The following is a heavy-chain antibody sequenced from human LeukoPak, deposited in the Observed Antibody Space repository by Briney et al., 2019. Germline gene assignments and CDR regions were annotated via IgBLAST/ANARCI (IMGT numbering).Heavy chain of an antibody. CDR3: ARDLSSFLWILAPAFDI. CDR1: GGSISSGGYY. CDR2: IYYSGST. D-gene: IGHD5-18*01. V-gene: IGHV4-31*03. Sequence: SETLSLTCTVSGGSISSGGYYWSWIRQHPGKGLEWIGYIYYSGSTYYNPSLKSRVTISVDTSKNQFSLKLSSVTAADTAVYYCARDLSSFLWILAPAFDIWGQGTMVTVSS. J-gene: IGHJ3*02.